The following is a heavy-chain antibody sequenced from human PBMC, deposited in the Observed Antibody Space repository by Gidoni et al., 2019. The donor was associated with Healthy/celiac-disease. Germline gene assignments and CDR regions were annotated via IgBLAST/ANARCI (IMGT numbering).Heavy chain of an antibody. CDR2: ISGSGGST. CDR3: AKSVHDILTGYYHDAFDI. Sequence: EVQLLESGGGLVQPGGSLRLSCSASGFTFSRYAMSWVRQAPGKGLEWVSAISGSGGSTYYADSVKGRFTFSRDNSKNTLYLQMNSLRAEDTAVYYCAKSVHDILTGYYHDAFDIWGQGTMVTVSS. V-gene: IGHV3-23*01. D-gene: IGHD3-9*01. J-gene: IGHJ3*02. CDR1: GFTFSRYA.